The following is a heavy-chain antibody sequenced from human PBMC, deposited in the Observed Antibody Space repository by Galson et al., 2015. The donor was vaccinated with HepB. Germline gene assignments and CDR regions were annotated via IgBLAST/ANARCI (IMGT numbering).Heavy chain of an antibody. Sequence: SVKVSCKASGYTFTSYDINWVRQATGQGLEWMGWMNPNSGNTGYAQKFQGRVTMSRNTSISTAYMELSSLRSEDTAVYYCARRGRRSYNWNLAVGAVDYWGQGTLVTVSS. D-gene: IGHD1-20*01. CDR1: GYTFTSYD. V-gene: IGHV1-8*01. J-gene: IGHJ4*02. CDR2: MNPNSGNT. CDR3: ARRGRRSYNWNLAVGAVDY.